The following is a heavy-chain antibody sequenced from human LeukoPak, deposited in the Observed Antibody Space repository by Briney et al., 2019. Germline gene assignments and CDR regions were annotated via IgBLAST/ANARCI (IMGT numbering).Heavy chain of an antibody. D-gene: IGHD6-19*01. J-gene: IGHJ4*02. CDR3: ARTSSGWPNFDY. Sequence: SEALSLTCAVSGYSISSGYYWGWIRQPPGKGLEWIGSIYHGGSTYYNPSLKSRVTISVDTSKNQFSLKLSSVTAADTAVYYCARTSSGWPNFDYWGQGTLVTVSS. V-gene: IGHV4-38-2*01. CDR2: IYHGGST. CDR1: GYSISSGYY.